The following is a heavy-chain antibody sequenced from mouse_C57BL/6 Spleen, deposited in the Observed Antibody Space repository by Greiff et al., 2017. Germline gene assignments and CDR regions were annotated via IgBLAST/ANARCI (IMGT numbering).Heavy chain of an antibody. D-gene: IGHD4-1*01. V-gene: IGHV5-9-1*02. CDR1: GFTFSSYA. J-gene: IGHJ2*01. CDR2: ISSGGDYI. CDR3: TRGGLGKGAFDY. Sequence: EVMLVESGDGLVKPGGSLKLSCAASGFTFSSYAMSWVRQTPEKRLEWVAYISSGGDYIYYAGTVKGRFTISRDNARNTLYLQMSSLKSEDTALYYCTRGGLGKGAFDYWGQGTTLTVSS.